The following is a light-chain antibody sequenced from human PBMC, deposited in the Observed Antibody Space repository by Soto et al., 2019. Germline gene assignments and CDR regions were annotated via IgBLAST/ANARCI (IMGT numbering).Light chain of an antibody. Sequence: DIQVTQSPSTLSGSVGDRVTITCRASQTISSWLAWYQQKPGKAPKLLIYKASTLKSGVPSRFRGSGSGTEFTLTISRLQPDDFETYYCQHYNSYSEAFGQETKVDIK. J-gene: IGKJ1*01. V-gene: IGKV1-5*03. CDR2: KAS. CDR1: QTISSW. CDR3: QHYNSYSEA.